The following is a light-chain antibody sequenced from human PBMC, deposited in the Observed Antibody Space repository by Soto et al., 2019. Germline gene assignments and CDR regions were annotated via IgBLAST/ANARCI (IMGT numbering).Light chain of an antibody. CDR3: QQRSNWLIT. Sequence: IVFTQSPCTLSLSPGERATLSCRASQSVSSSYLAWYQQKPGQAPRLLIYDASNRATGIPARFSGSGSGTDFTLTISSLEPEDFAVYYCQQRSNWLITFAQRARLEIK. V-gene: IGKV3D-20*02. J-gene: IGKJ5*01. CDR1: QSVSSSY. CDR2: DAS.